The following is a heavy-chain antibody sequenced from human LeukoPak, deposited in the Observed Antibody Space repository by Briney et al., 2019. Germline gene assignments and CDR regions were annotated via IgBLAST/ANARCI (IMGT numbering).Heavy chain of an antibody. CDR3: AKYRTYYDSSGVLDY. Sequence: GGSLRLSCAASGFTFSNYWMHWVRQAPGKGLVWVSRINSDGINTSYADSVKGRFTISRDNSKNTLYLQMNSLRAEDTAVYNCAKYRTYYDSSGVLDYWGQGTLVTVSS. CDR1: GFTFSNYW. D-gene: IGHD3-22*01. J-gene: IGHJ4*02. CDR2: INSDGINT. V-gene: IGHV3-74*01.